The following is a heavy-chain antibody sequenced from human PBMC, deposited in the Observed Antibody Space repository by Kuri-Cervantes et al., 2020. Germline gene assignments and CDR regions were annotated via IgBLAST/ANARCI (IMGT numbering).Heavy chain of an antibody. CDR3: ARDWNQLWFGELLTTSYYYYGMDV. CDR2: MNPNSGNT. V-gene: IGHV1-8*02. Sequence: ASVKVSCKASGYTFTGYYMHWVRQATGQGLEWMGWMNPNSGNTGYAQKLQGRVTMTTDTSTSTAYMELRSLRSDDTAVYYCARDWNQLWFGELLTTSYYYYGMDVWGQGTTVTVSS. J-gene: IGHJ6*02. D-gene: IGHD3-10*01. CDR1: GYTFTGYY.